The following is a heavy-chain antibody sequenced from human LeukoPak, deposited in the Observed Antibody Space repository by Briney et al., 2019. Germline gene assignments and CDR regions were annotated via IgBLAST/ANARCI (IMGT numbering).Heavy chain of an antibody. Sequence: ASVKVSCKASGYTFTGYYMQWVRQAPGQGLEWMGWINPNSGGTNYAQKFQGRVTMTRDTSISTAYMGLSRLRSDDTAVYYCARLPYYYDSSGYEGYWYFDLWGRGTLVTVSS. CDR3: ARLPYYYDSSGYEGYWYFDL. CDR2: INPNSGGT. D-gene: IGHD3-22*01. CDR1: GYTFTGYY. V-gene: IGHV1-2*02. J-gene: IGHJ2*01.